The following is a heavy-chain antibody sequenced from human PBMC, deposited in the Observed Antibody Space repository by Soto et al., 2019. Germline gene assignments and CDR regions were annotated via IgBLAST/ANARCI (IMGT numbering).Heavy chain of an antibody. V-gene: IGHV3-33*01. CDR1: GFTFSSYG. D-gene: IGHD3-22*01. J-gene: IGHJ6*02. CDR2: IWYDGSNK. CDR3: GRVYYDSSGYYYPYGMDV. Sequence: GGSLRLSCAASGFTFSSYGMHWVRQAPGKGLEWVAVIWYDGSNKYYADSVKGRFTISRDNSKNTLYLQMNSLRAEDTAVYYCGRVYYDSSGYYYPYGMDVWGQGTTVTVSS.